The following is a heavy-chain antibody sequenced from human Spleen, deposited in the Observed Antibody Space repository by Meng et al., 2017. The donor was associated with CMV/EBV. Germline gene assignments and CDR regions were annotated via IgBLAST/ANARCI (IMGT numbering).Heavy chain of an antibody. Sequence: SLKISCAASGFTFNDYAMHWVRQAPGKGLEWVSGISWNSGSIDYADYVKGRFSISRDNAKNSLYLQMNSLKAEDTALYYCARDRGSSEYYLDNWGQGTLVTVSS. D-gene: IGHD1-26*01. J-gene: IGHJ4*02. CDR3: ARDRGSSEYYLDN. V-gene: IGHV3-9*01. CDR2: ISWNSGSI. CDR1: GFTFNDYA.